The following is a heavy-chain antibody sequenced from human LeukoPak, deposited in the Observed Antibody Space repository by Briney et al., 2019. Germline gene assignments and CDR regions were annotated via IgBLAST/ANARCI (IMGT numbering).Heavy chain of an antibody. D-gene: IGHD5-12*01. CDR3: ARQATADYYYYYLDV. CDR1: GFTFSSYW. J-gene: IGHJ6*03. CDR2: IQQDGSEK. V-gene: IGHV3-7*01. Sequence: GGSLRLSCAASGFTFSSYWMSWVRQPPGKGLEWVANIQQDGSEKNYVDSVKGRFAISRDNGKNSLYLQMNSLRAEDTAVYYCARQATADYYYYYLDVWGKGTTVTVSS.